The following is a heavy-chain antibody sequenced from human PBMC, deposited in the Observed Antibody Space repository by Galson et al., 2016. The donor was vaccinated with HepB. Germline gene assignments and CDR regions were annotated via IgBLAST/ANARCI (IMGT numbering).Heavy chain of an antibody. CDR2: DSMDGRRK. V-gene: IGHV3-30*18. J-gene: IGHJ4*02. CDR1: GFLFRGYG. CDR3: AKRNEFCPPVGCSVAV. D-gene: IGHD3-10*02. Sequence: SLRLSCAGSGFLFRGYGMHWVRQAPGKGLEWVAADSMDGRRKFYSDSVRGRFTISRDNSNNMLFLQMDSLRPDETAVYYCAKRNEFCPPVGCSVAVWGQGTLVSVSS.